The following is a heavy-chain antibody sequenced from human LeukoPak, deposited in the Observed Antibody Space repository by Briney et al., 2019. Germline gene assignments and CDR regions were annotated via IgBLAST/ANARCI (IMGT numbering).Heavy chain of an antibody. CDR3: ARGELNGDYFDY. D-gene: IGHD1-7*01. Sequence: SETLSLTCTVSGGSISSYYWSWIRQPPGKGLEWIGYIYYSGSTNYNPSLKSRVTISVDTSKNQFSLKLSSVTAGDTAVYYCARGELNGDYFDYWGQGTLVTVSS. CDR1: GGSISSYY. CDR2: IYYSGST. J-gene: IGHJ4*02. V-gene: IGHV4-59*01.